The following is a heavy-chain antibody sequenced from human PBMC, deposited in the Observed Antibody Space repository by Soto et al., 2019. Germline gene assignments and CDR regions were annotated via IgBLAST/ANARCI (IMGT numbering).Heavy chain of an antibody. CDR2: INHSGST. D-gene: IGHD3-3*01. CDR3: ARGTPSAWFDP. V-gene: IGHV4-34*01. Sequence: SETLSLTCAVYGVSFSGYYWSWIRQPPGKGLEWIGEINHSGSTNYNPSLKSRVTISVDTSKNQFSLKLSSVTAADTAVYYCARGTPSAWFDPWGQGTLVTVSS. J-gene: IGHJ5*02. CDR1: GVSFSGYY.